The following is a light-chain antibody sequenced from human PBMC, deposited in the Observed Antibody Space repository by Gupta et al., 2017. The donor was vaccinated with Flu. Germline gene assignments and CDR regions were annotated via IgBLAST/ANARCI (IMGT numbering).Light chain of an antibody. CDR2: EDS. CDR1: NIGSKS. Sequence: SYVLTQPPSVSVAPGQTARITCGGNNIGSKSVHWYQQKPGQARVVVGDEDSDRPSGIPARFSGSNSGNTDKPTISRVEAGDDADYYCQVWDSSSDHPVVFGTGTKVTVL. V-gene: IGLV3-21*02. CDR3: QVWDSSSDHPVV. J-gene: IGLJ1*01.